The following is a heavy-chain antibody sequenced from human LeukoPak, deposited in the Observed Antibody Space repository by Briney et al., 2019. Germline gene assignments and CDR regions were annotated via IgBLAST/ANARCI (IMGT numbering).Heavy chain of an antibody. CDR2: IIPIFGTA. CDR1: GGTFSSYA. J-gene: IGHJ4*02. V-gene: IGHV1-69*05. D-gene: IGHD6-19*01. CDR3: ATEQWLARGYFDY. Sequence: ASVKVSCKASGGTFSSYAISWMRQAPGQGLEWMGGIIPIFGTANYAQKFQGRVTITTDGSTSTAYMELSSLRSEDTAVYYCATEQWLARGYFDYWGQGTLVTVSS.